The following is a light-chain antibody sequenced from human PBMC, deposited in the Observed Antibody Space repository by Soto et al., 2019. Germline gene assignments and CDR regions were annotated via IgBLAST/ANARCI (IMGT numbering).Light chain of an antibody. V-gene: IGKV1-12*01. CDR2: ATA. CDR1: QDIRGW. CDR3: QQANGFPHT. Sequence: DVQMTQSPSSVSASVGDRVTITCRASQDIRGWLTWYQQKPGQAPKLLIYATATLQNGVPFRFSGSGSGTDYTLTISDLQPEDFAPYYCQQANGFPHTFGQGTRLDIK. J-gene: IGKJ2*01.